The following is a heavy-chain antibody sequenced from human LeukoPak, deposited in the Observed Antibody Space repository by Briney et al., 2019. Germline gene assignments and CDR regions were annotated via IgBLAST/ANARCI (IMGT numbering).Heavy chain of an antibody. D-gene: IGHD3-22*01. CDR2: IRYDGSNK. V-gene: IGHV3-30*02. CDR3: AKIGVLDYYDSSGQNFDI. Sequence: GGSLRLSCAASGFTFSSYGMHWVRQAPGKGLERVAFIRYDGSNKYYADSVKGRFTISRDNSKNTLYLQMNSLRAEDTAVYYCAKIGVLDYYDSSGQNFDIWGQGTMVTVSS. CDR1: GFTFSSYG. J-gene: IGHJ3*02.